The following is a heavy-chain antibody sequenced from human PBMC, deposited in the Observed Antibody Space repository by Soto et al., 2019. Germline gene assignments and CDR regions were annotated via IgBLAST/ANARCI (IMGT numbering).Heavy chain of an antibody. CDR3: ARYDFWSGYAAMRSYYYGMDV. Sequence: ASVKVSCKASGGTFSSYAISWVRQAPGQGLEWMGGIIPIFGTANYAQKFQGRVTITADKSTSTAYMELSSLRSEDTAVYYCARYDFWSGYAAMRSYYYGMDVWGQGTTVTVSS. V-gene: IGHV1-69*06. CDR1: GGTFSSYA. J-gene: IGHJ6*02. D-gene: IGHD3-3*01. CDR2: IIPIFGTA.